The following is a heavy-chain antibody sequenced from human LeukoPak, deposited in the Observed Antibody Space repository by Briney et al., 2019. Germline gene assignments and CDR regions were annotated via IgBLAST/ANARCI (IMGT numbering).Heavy chain of an antibody. CDR1: GFTFSSYA. CDR3: AKAGDSTYYDFWSGYDYFDY. CDR2: ISGSGGST. V-gene: IGHV3-23*01. J-gene: IGHJ4*02. D-gene: IGHD3-3*01. Sequence: GGSLRLSCAASGFTFSSYAMSWVRQAPGKGLELVSAISGSGGSTYYADSVKGRFTISRDNSKNTLYLQMNSLRAEDTAVYYCAKAGDSTYYDFWSGYDYFDYWGQGTLVTVSS.